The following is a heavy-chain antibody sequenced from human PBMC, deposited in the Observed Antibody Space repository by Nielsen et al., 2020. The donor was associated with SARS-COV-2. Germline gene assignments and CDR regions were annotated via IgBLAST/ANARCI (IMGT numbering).Heavy chain of an antibody. V-gene: IGHV3-33*01. CDR3: ARARYCSGGSCYSGYYMDV. Sequence: GESLKISCAASGFTFSSYGMDWVRQAPGKGLEWVAVIWSDGSTNYYADSVKGRFTIARDNSKNTLYLQMNSLRAEDTAVYYCARARYCSGGSCYSGYYMDVWGKGTTVTVSS. D-gene: IGHD2-15*01. J-gene: IGHJ6*03. CDR2: IWSDGSTN. CDR1: GFTFSSYG.